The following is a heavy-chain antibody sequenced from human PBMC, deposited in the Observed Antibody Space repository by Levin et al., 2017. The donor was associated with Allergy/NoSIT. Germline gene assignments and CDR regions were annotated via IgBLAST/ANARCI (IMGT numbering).Heavy chain of an antibody. D-gene: IGHD1-1*01. J-gene: IGHJ4*02. CDR3: ATDGPNRNTNWNYFEY. CDR2: INQDGSDK. CDR1: GFTYNIYW. V-gene: IGHV3-7*04. Sequence: PGGSLRLSCSMSGFTYNIYWMSWVRQGPGKGLEWVANINQDGSDKYYMDSVKGRFTISRDNTKNSFYLQMNSLRTEDTAIYYCATDGPNRNTNWNYFEYWGRGTLVAVSS.